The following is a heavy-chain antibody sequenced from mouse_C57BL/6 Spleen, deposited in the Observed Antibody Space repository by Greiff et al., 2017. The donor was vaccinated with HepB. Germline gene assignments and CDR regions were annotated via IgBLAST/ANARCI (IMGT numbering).Heavy chain of an antibody. V-gene: IGHV1-82*01. CDR3: ARCPLVYYGSSYDSYWYFDV. J-gene: IGHJ1*03. D-gene: IGHD1-1*01. Sequence: QVQLKQSGPELVKPGASVKISCKASGYAFSSSWMNWVKQRPGKGLEWIGRIYPGDGDTNYNGKFKGKATLTADKSSSTAYMQLSSLTSEDSAVYFCARCPLVYYGSSYDSYWYFDVWGTGTTVTVSS. CDR2: IYPGDGDT. CDR1: GYAFSSSW.